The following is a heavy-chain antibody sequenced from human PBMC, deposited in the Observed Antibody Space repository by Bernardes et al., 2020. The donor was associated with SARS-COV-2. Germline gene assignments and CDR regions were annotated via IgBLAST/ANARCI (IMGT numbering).Heavy chain of an antibody. CDR2: IFCIGKT. CDR3: ARDRLTIFGVAPGGLDV. Sequence: SETLSLTCTVSGGSISEYSWSWIRQPPGKGLEWIDCIFCIGKTNFNPSLKSRVTISTDTSKNQFSLNLSSVTAADTAVYYCARDRLTIFGVAPGGLDVWGQGATVTVSS. CDR1: GGSISEYS. V-gene: IGHV4-59*01. D-gene: IGHD3-3*01. J-gene: IGHJ6*02.